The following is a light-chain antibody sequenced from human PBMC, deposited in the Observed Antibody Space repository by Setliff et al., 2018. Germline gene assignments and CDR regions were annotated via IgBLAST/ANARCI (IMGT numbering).Light chain of an antibody. CDR3: SSYTSSRTRV. CDR1: SSDVGYYNY. V-gene: IGLV2-14*01. Sequence: QSALTQPASVSGSPGQSITISCTGTSSDVGYYNYVSWYQQHPGKAPKLMIYEVSNRPSGVSNRFSDSKSGNTASLTISGLQAEDEADYYCSSYTSSRTRVFGTGTKVTVL. J-gene: IGLJ1*01. CDR2: EVS.